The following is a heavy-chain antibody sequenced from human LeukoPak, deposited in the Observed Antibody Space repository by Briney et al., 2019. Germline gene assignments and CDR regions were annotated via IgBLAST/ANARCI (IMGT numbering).Heavy chain of an antibody. CDR2: INPNSGGT. D-gene: IGHD3-22*01. J-gene: IGHJ5*02. Sequence: ASVKVSCKASGYTFTGYYMHWVRQAPGQGLEWMGWINPNSGGTNYAQKFQGRVTMTRDTSISTAYMELSRLRSDDAAVYYCAREYSYYYDSSGYPETSFDPWGQGTLVTVSS. CDR3: AREYSYYYDSSGYPETSFDP. CDR1: GYTFTGYY. V-gene: IGHV1-2*02.